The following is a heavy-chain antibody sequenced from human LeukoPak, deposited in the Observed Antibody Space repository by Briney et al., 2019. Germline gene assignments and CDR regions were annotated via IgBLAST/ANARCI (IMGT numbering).Heavy chain of an antibody. J-gene: IGHJ4*02. D-gene: IGHD1-1*01. CDR1: GFTVSRNY. V-gene: IGHV3-53*01. Sequence: GGSLRLSCAASGFTVSRNYMSRVRQAPGRGLEWVSVIYAGGTTYYADSVKGRFTISRDDSKNTLYLQMNRLTAEDTAVYYCARDLEGYFDYWGQGTLVTVSS. CDR3: ARDLEGYFDY. CDR2: IYAGGTT.